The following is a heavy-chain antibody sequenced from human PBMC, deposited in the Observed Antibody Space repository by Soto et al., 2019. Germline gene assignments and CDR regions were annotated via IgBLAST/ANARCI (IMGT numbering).Heavy chain of an antibody. D-gene: IGHD1-26*01. V-gene: IGHV1-69*01. CDR2: IIPIFGTA. Sequence: QVQLVQSGAEVKKPGSSVKVSCKASGGTFSSYSINWVRQAPGQGLEWMGEIIPIFGTANYAQKSQGRDTITADECTSTAYMELSSLRSEDTAVYYCARDGGRHSGGIDYWGQGTLVTVSS. CDR3: ARDGGRHSGGIDY. CDR1: GGTFSSYS. J-gene: IGHJ4*02.